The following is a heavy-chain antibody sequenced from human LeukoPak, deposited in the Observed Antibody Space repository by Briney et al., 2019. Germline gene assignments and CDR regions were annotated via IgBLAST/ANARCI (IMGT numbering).Heavy chain of an antibody. J-gene: IGHJ4*01. V-gene: IGHV4-59*01. CDR1: GGSISSYY. CDR2: IYYSGST. Sequence: PSETLSLTCTVSGGSISSYYWSWIRQPPGKGLEWIGYIYYSGSTNYNPSLKSRVTISVDTSKNQFSLKLSSVTAADTAVYYCARASQLRVYYFDYWGQEPWSPSPQ. CDR3: ARASQLRVYYFDY. D-gene: IGHD5-24*01.